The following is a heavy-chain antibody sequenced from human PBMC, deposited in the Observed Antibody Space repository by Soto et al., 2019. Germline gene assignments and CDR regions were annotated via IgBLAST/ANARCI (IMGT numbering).Heavy chain of an antibody. CDR3: ARDRDSGYVIKRLYLCNMDV. Sequence: QVQLVQSGAEVKKPGSSVKVSCKASGGTFSSYAISWVRQAPGQGLEWMGGIIPIFGTANYAQKFQGRVTITADESTSTAYMELSSLRSEDTAVYYCARDRDSGYVIKRLYLCNMDVCGQGTTVTVSS. CDR1: GGTFSSYA. D-gene: IGHD5-12*01. CDR2: IIPIFGTA. V-gene: IGHV1-69*12. J-gene: IGHJ6*02.